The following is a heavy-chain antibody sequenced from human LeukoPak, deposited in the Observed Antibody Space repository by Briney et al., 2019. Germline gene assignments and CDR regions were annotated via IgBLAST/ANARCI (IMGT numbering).Heavy chain of an antibody. CDR3: AKRGVQGYMDD. J-gene: IGHJ6*03. CDR2: ISGDGENT. V-gene: IGHV3-23*01. Sequence: GGSLRLSCAASGFQFGGFVMHWVRQAPGQGLEWVSSISGDGENTYYTASVRGRFTISRDNSKNILNLQMSSLRAEETALYYCAKRGVQGYMDDWGKGTTVIVSS. D-gene: IGHD1-26*01. CDR1: GFQFGGFV.